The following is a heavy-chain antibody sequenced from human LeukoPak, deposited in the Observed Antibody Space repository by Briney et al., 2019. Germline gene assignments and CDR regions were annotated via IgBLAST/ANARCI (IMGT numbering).Heavy chain of an antibody. CDR2: LTPRGDIT. V-gene: IGHV1-46*01. Sequence: GASVKVSCKASGHTFTNYHIHWVRQAPGQGLEWMGILTPRGDITNYAQKFQGRVTMTRDTSTSTIYMELSSLRSEDTAVYYCARGGQRWLQFPYDYWGQGTVATVSS. CDR1: GHTFTNYH. J-gene: IGHJ4*02. D-gene: IGHD5-24*01. CDR3: ARGGQRWLQFPYDY.